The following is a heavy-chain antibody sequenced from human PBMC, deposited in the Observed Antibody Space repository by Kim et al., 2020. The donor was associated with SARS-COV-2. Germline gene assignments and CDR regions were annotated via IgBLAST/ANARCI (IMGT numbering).Heavy chain of an antibody. CDR2: INHSGST. V-gene: IGHV4-34*01. D-gene: IGHD3-16*02. Sequence: SETLSLTCAVYGGSFSGYYWSWIRQPPGKGLEWIGEINHSGSTNYNPSLKSRVTISVDTSKNQFSLKLSSVTAADTAVYYCARGRRTTITFGGVIVYPRTYYFDYWGQGTLVTVSS. CDR1: GGSFSGYY. CDR3: ARGRRTTITFGGVIVYPRTYYFDY. J-gene: IGHJ4*02.